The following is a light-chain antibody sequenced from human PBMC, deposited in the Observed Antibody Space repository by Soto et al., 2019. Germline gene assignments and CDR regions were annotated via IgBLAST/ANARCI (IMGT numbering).Light chain of an antibody. CDR1: SSDVGDYEH. V-gene: IGLV2-18*01. CDR3: GLFTSSATWV. J-gene: IGLJ3*02. CDR2: DVI. Sequence: HSALTQPPSVSGSPGQSVTISCTITSSDVGDYEHVSWYQLAPGTAPKLLISDVINRPSGVPDRFSGSKSGNTPSLTISGLQPEDEADYYCGLFTSSATWVFGGGTQLTVL.